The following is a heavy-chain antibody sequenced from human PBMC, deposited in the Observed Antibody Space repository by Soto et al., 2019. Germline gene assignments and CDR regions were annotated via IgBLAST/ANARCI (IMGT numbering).Heavy chain of an antibody. D-gene: IGHD3-10*01. V-gene: IGHV4-4*02. Sequence: QVQLQESGPGLVKPSGTLSLTCAVSSGSISSSNWWSWVRQPPGKGLEWIGEIYHSGSTNYNPSLKSRVTIAVDKSKNQFSLKLSSVPAAYTAVYYCARVRTMVRWDYYYMDVWGKGTTVTVSS. CDR3: ARVRTMVRWDYYYMDV. CDR1: SGSISSSNW. J-gene: IGHJ6*03. CDR2: IYHSGST.